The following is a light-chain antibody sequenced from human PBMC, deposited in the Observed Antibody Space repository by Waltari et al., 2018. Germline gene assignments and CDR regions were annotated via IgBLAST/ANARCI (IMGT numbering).Light chain of an antibody. CDR2: DVS. J-gene: IGLJ2*01. CDR3: SSFTGSSTLV. Sequence: QSALTQPASVSGSPGQSITISCTGTGSDVGGYNYVSWYQQNPGRAPKVMIYDVSNRPSGVSNRFSGSKSGNTASLTISGLQAEDEADYYCSSFTGSSTLVFGGGTKLTVL. V-gene: IGLV2-14*03. CDR1: GSDVGGYNY.